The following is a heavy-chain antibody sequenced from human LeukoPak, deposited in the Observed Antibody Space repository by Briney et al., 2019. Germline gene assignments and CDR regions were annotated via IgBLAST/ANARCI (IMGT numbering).Heavy chain of an antibody. CDR3: ARDLGALYYYYYGMDV. CDR1: GFIVSSNY. Sequence: GGSLRLSCAPSGFIVSSNYMSWVRQAPGKGPEWVSVIYSDGSTYYADSVKGRFTISRVNSKNTLYLQMNSLRAEDTAVYYCARDLGALYYYYYGMDVWGQGTTVTVSS. V-gene: IGHV3-53*01. J-gene: IGHJ6*02. CDR2: IYSDGST.